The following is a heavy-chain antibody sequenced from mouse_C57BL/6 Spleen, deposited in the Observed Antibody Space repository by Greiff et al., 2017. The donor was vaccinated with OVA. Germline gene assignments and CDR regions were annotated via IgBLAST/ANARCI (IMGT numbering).Heavy chain of an antibody. CDR3: ARRMRDYFDY. V-gene: IGHV5-17*01. CDR2: ISSGSSTI. CDR1: GFTFSDYG. J-gene: IGHJ2*01. Sequence: DVKLVESGGGLVKPGGSLKLSCAASGFTFSDYGMHWVRQAPEKGLEWVAYISSGSSTIYYADTVKGRFTISSDNAKNTLFLQMTSLRAEDTAMYYCARRMRDYFDYWGQGTTLTVSS.